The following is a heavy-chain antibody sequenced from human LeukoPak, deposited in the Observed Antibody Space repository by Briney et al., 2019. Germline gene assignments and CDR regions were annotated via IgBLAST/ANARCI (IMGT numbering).Heavy chain of an antibody. CDR2: INPNSGGT. Sequence: GASVKVSCKASGYTFTGYYMHWVRQAPGQGLEWMGRINPNSGGTNYAQKFQGRVTMTRDTSISTAYMELSRLRSDDTAVYYCARAWDDQYLEYSSSSSGYWGQGTLVTVSS. CDR3: ARAWDDQYLEYSSSSSGY. J-gene: IGHJ4*02. V-gene: IGHV1-2*06. CDR1: GYTFTGYY. D-gene: IGHD6-6*01.